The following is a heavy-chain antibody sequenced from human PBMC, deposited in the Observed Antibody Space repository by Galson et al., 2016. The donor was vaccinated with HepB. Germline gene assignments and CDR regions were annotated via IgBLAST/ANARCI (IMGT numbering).Heavy chain of an antibody. Sequence: SVKVSCKASGYPFKTYGISWVRQAPGQGLEWMGWISPYSGNTNYAQNFQGRVTMTTDTSTSTAYMELRSLRSDDTAVYYCARKDGEAARNYYSQYYGMDVWGPGTTVSVSS. CDR2: ISPYSGNT. V-gene: IGHV1-18*01. J-gene: IGHJ6*02. CDR1: GYPFKTYG. D-gene: IGHD6-6*01. CDR3: ARKDGEAARNYYSQYYGMDV.